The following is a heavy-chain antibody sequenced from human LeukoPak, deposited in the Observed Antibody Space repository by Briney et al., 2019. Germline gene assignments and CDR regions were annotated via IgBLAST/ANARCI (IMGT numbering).Heavy chain of an antibody. CDR3: ARHSYPGTTGALDQ. CDR2: LYPGDPDT. J-gene: IGHJ4*02. V-gene: IGHV5-51*01. Sequence: GESLKISCKGSGYSFTSYWIGWVRQMPGKGLEWMGILYPGDPDTKYSPSFQGHVTISVDKSIDTAYLQWSSLKASDTAMYYCARHSYPGTTGALDQWGQGTLVTVSS. D-gene: IGHD1-7*01. CDR1: GYSFTSYW.